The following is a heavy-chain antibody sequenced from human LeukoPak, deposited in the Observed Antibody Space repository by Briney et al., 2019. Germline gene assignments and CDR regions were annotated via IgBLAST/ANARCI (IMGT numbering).Heavy chain of an antibody. CDR1: GFTFSSYG. J-gene: IGHJ1*01. Sequence: GGSLRLSCAASGFTFSSYGMHWVRQAPGKGLEWVAVISYDGSNKYYADSVKGRFTISRDNSKNTLYLQMNSLRAEDTAVYYCAKDPSLVVVAATVDFQHWGQGTLVTVSS. CDR3: AKDPSLVVVAATVDFQH. V-gene: IGHV3-30*18. CDR2: ISYDGSNK. D-gene: IGHD2-15*01.